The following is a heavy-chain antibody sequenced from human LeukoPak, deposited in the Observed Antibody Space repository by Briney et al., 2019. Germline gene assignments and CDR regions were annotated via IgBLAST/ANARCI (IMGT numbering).Heavy chain of an antibody. CDR3: ARKSGWYPKYYFDY. J-gene: IGHJ4*02. Sequence: SETLSLTCAVYGGSFSGYYWSWIRQPPGKGLEWIGEINHSGSTNYNPSLKSRVTISVDTSKNQFSLKLSSVTAADTAVYYCARKSGWYPKYYFDYWGQGTLVAVSS. V-gene: IGHV4-34*01. CDR2: INHSGST. CDR1: GGSFSGYY. D-gene: IGHD6-19*01.